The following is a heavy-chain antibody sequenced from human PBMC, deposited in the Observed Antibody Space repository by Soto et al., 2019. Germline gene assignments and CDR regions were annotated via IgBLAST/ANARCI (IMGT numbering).Heavy chain of an antibody. D-gene: IGHD2-2*01. J-gene: IGHJ5*02. V-gene: IGHV4-4*02. CDR2: THHSGST. Sequence: QVQLQESGPGLVKPSGTLSLTCAVSGDSVSTHYWWSWVRQSPGKGLEWIGETHHSGSTHYNPSLNSRATIPGDKSKNDSSLKLTSVTAADTAVYYCARNGDCSSSRCNVGWFDPWGRGTLVTVSS. CDR3: ARNGDCSSSRCNVGWFDP. CDR1: GDSVSTHYW.